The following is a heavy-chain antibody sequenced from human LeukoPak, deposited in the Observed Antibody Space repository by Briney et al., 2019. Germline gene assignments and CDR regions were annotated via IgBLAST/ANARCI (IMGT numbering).Heavy chain of an antibody. D-gene: IGHD4-17*01. Sequence: GGSLRLSCAASGFTFSSYAMSWVRQAPGKGLEWGSAISGRGGSTYYADSVKGRFTISRDNSKNTLYLQMNSLRAEATAVYYCAKYYGRGDYWGQGTLVTVSS. CDR2: ISGRGGST. V-gene: IGHV3-23*01. CDR3: AKYYGRGDY. CDR1: GFTFSSYA. J-gene: IGHJ4*02.